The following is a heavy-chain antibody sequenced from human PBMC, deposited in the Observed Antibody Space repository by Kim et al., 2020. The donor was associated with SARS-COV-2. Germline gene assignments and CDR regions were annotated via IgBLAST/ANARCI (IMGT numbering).Heavy chain of an antibody. V-gene: IGHV3-23*01. J-gene: IGHJ6*02. CDR2: T. D-gene: IGHD1-26*01. Sequence: TYYADSVKGQFTISRDNSRNELYLQMNSLRANDTAVYYCARVLVPRDGMDVWGQGTTVTVSS. CDR3: ARVLVPRDGMDV.